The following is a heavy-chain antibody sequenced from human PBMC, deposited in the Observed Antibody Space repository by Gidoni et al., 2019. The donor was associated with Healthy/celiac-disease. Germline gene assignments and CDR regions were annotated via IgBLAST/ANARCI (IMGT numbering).Heavy chain of an antibody. CDR2: IYYSGST. V-gene: IGHV4-39*01. Sequence: QLQLQESGPGLVKPSETLSLTCTVSGGSISSSSYYWGWIRQPPGKGLEWIGSIYYSGSTYYNPSLKSRVTISVDTSKNQFSLKLSSVTAADTAVYYCARLVFVPAASSDAFDIWGQGTMVTVSS. CDR3: ARLVFVPAASSDAFDI. J-gene: IGHJ3*02. D-gene: IGHD2-2*01. CDR1: GGSISSSSYY.